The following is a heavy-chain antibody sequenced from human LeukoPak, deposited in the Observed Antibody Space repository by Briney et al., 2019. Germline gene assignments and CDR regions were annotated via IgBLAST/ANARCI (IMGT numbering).Heavy chain of an antibody. CDR2: ISYDGSNK. Sequence: GGSLRLSCAASGFTFSSYAMHWVRQAPGKGLEWVAVISYDGSNKYYADSVKGRFTISRDNSKNTLYLQMNSLRAEDTAVYYCARDIVVVPAAIYYYYYGMDVWGKGTTVTVSS. J-gene: IGHJ6*04. D-gene: IGHD2-2*01. V-gene: IGHV3-30-3*01. CDR3: ARDIVVVPAAIYYYYYGMDV. CDR1: GFTFSSYA.